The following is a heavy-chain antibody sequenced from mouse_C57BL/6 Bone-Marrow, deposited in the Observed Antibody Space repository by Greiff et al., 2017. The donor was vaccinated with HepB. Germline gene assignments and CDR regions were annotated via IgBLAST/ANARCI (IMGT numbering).Heavy chain of an antibody. Sequence: QVQLQQPGAELVRPGPSVKLSCKASGYTFTSYWMHWVKQRPGQGLEWIGVIDPSDSYTNYNQKFKGKATLTVDTSSSTAYMQLSSLTSEDSAVYYCARDDGYYPAWFAYWGQGTLVTVSA. V-gene: IGHV1-59*01. CDR2: IDPSDSYT. CDR3: ARDDGYYPAWFAY. J-gene: IGHJ3*01. D-gene: IGHD2-3*01. CDR1: GYTFTSYW.